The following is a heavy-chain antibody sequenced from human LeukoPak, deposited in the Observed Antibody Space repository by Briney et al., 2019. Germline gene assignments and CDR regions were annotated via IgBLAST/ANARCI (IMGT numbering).Heavy chain of an antibody. D-gene: IGHD3-22*01. CDR2: IIPIFGTA. V-gene: IGHV1-69*05. J-gene: IGHJ4*02. CDR3: ARDLGRRYYDSSGYYAFDY. Sequence: GASVKVSCKASGGTFSSYAISWVRQAPGQGLEWMGGIIPIFGTANYAQKFQGRVTITTDESTSTAYMELSSLRSEDTAMYYCARDLGRRYYDSSGYYAFDYWGQGTLVTVSS. CDR1: GGTFSSYA.